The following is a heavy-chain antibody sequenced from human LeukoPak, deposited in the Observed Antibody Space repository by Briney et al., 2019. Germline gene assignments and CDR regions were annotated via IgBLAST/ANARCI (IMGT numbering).Heavy chain of an antibody. Sequence: PGGSLRLSCTASGFTFSTYPMNWVRQAPGKGLEWVSIISSGSSAIFSADALKGRFTISRDDAKNLLYLDMNSLRAEDTAVYYCARGHTAVTRHFDFWGQGTLVTVSS. V-gene: IGHV3-21*01. J-gene: IGHJ4*02. CDR2: ISSGSSAI. CDR1: GFTFSTYP. D-gene: IGHD4-17*01. CDR3: ARGHTAVTRHFDF.